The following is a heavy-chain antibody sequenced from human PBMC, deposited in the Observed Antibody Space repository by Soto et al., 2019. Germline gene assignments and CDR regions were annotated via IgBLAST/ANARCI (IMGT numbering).Heavy chain of an antibody. CDR2: ASPDGTST. D-gene: IGHD4-17*01. Sequence: GGSLRLSCAASGFTFSSFWMHWVRQAPGKGLEWVSRASPDGTSTSYADSVKGRFTISRDNAKNTLFMQMNSLRAEDTAVYYCTRRGSGDYFLFDPWGQGTLVTVSS. J-gene: IGHJ5*02. CDR3: TRRGSGDYFLFDP. CDR1: GFTFSSFW. V-gene: IGHV3-74*01.